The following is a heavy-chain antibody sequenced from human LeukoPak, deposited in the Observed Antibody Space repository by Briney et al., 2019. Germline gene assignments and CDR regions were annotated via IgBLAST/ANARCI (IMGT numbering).Heavy chain of an antibody. J-gene: IGHJ4*02. D-gene: IGHD6-19*01. Sequence: SETLSLTCTVSGGSISSSSYSWGWIRQPPGKGLEWIGSIYYSGSTNYNPSLKSRVTISVDTSKNQFSLKLSSVTAADTAVYYCARRSPSSGWYRHDYWGQGTLVTVSS. CDR2: IYYSGST. CDR3: ARRSPSSGWYRHDY. CDR1: GGSISSSSYS. V-gene: IGHV4-39*07.